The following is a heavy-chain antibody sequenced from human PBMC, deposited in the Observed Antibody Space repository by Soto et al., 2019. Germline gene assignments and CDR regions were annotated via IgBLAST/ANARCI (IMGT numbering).Heavy chain of an antibody. Sequence: GGSLRLSCAASGFTFSSYTMTWVRQAPGEGPEWVYIINPSGATTYYAGSVKGRFTISRDNSKNTLYLQMNSLRADDTAVYYCAKRLQPAVGPFDCWGLGTLVTVSS. D-gene: IGHD2-15*01. V-gene: IGHV3-23*01. CDR2: INPSGATT. J-gene: IGHJ4*02. CDR1: GFTFSSYT. CDR3: AKRLQPAVGPFDC.